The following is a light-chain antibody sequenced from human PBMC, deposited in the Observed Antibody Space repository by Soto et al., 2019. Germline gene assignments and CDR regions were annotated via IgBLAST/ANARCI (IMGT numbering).Light chain of an antibody. CDR1: SSDVGDYNY. J-gene: IGLJ2*01. V-gene: IGLV2-14*01. CDR3: SSYTSSSVI. CDR2: DVN. Sequence: QSALTQPASVSGSPGQSITISCTGTSSDVGDYNYVSWYQQHPGKAPKLMIYDVNNRPSGVSNRFSGSKSGNTASLTISGLQAEDEADYYCSSYTSSSVIFGGGTKLTVL.